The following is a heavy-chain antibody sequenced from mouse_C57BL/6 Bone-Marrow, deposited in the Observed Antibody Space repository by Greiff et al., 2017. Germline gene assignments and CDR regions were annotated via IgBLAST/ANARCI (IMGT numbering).Heavy chain of an antibody. V-gene: IGHV5-9-1*02. CDR3: TREIYYYGSSYDYYAMDY. Sequence: EVKLQESGEGLVKPGGSLQLSCAASGFTFSSYAMSWVRQTPEKRLEWVAYISSGGDYIYYADTVKGRFTISRDNARNTLYLQMSSLKSEDTAMYYCTREIYYYGSSYDYYAMDYWGQGTSVTVSS. CDR2: ISSGGDYI. J-gene: IGHJ4*01. CDR1: GFTFSSYA. D-gene: IGHD1-1*01.